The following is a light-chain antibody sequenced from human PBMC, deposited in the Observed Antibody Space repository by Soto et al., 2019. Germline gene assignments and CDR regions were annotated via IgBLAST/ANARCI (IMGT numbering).Light chain of an antibody. Sequence: QSVLTQPPSVSGAPGQRVTISCTGSSSNIGAGYDVHWYQQLPGTAPKLLIYGNNNRPSGVPDRFSGSKSATSDSLAITELQAEDEADYYCQSYDSSLSGWVFGGGTKLTVL. CDR1: SSNIGAGYD. V-gene: IGLV1-40*01. J-gene: IGLJ3*02. CDR2: GNN. CDR3: QSYDSSLSGWV.